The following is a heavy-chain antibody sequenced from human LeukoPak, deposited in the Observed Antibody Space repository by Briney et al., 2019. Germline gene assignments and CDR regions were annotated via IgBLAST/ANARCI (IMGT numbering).Heavy chain of an antibody. CDR3: ARQMATIDSGAFDI. J-gene: IGHJ3*02. Sequence: SETLSLTCTVSGGSISSYYWSWIRQPPGKGLEWIGYIYYSGSTNYNPSLKSRVTISVDTSKNQFSLKLSSVTAADTAVYYCARQMATIDSGAFDIWGQGTMVTVSS. V-gene: IGHV4-59*01. CDR1: GGSISSYY. CDR2: IYYSGST. D-gene: IGHD5-24*01.